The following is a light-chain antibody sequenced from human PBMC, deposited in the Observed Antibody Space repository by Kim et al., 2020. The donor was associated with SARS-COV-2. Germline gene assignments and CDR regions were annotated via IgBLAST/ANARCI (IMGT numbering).Light chain of an antibody. V-gene: IGLV6-57*01. CDR3: QSYDSSNPWV. Sequence: KTVTISCTRTSGSIASNSVQWYQQRPGSSPTTVIYDDNQRPAGVPDRFSGSIDSSSNSASLTVSGLKTEDEADYYCQSYDSSNPWVFGGGTQLTVL. CDR1: SGSIASNS. J-gene: IGLJ3*02. CDR2: DDN.